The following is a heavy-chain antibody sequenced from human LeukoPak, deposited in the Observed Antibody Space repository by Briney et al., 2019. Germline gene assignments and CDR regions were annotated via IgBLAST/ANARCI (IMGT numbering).Heavy chain of an antibody. CDR3: VRIRDAYIQYYFDY. CDR2: VSTTGTP. Sequence: SETLSLTCTVSGVSVDNYYWGWIRQPAGRGLEWIGRVSTTGTPGYNPSLKSRVTMSVDPSKNQFSLKLNSVTAADTAVYYCVRIRDAYIQYYFDYWGQGTLSPSPQ. CDR1: GVSVDNYY. D-gene: IGHD5-24*01. J-gene: IGHJ4*02. V-gene: IGHV4-4*07.